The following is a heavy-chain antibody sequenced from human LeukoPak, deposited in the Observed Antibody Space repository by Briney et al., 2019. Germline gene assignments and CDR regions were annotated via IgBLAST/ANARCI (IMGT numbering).Heavy chain of an antibody. Sequence: MASQTLSLTCAVSGGSTTGADYYWVWIRQPPGKGLEWIGHIYYSGSTYDNPSLKSRVTISVDTSKNQFSLKLSSVTAADTAVYYCARTPAAAARHMDVWGKGTTVTVSS. CDR2: IYYSGST. D-gene: IGHD2-2*01. V-gene: IGHV4-30-4*08. CDR3: ARTPAAAARHMDV. J-gene: IGHJ6*03. CDR1: GGSTTGADYY.